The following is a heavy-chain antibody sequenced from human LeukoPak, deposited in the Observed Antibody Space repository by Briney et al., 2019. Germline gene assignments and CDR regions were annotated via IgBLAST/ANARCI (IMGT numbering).Heavy chain of an antibody. CDR1: GFPFSTYW. CDR2: IKNDGSEK. D-gene: IGHD5-12*01. CDR3: TRDSGLTGYDLLDY. J-gene: IGHJ4*02. Sequence: GGSLRLSCAASGFPFSTYWITWVRQAPGKGLEWVANIKNDGSEKYYVDSVKGRFTISRDNAENSLFLQMNSLRVEDTATYYCTRDSGLTGYDLLDYWGQGTLVTVSS. V-gene: IGHV3-7*01.